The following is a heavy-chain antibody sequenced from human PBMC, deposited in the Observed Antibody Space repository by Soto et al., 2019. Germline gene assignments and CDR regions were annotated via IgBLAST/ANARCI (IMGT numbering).Heavy chain of an antibody. J-gene: IGHJ4*02. CDR1: GGSISSYY. Sequence: SETLSLTCTVSGGSISSYYWSWIRQPPGKGLEWIGYIYYSGSTNYNPSLKSRVTISVDTSKNQFSLKLSSVTAADTAVYYCARDTGGALVIFDYWGQGTLVTVSS. V-gene: IGHV4-59*01. CDR2: IYYSGST. CDR3: ARDTGGALVIFDY. D-gene: IGHD2-21*01.